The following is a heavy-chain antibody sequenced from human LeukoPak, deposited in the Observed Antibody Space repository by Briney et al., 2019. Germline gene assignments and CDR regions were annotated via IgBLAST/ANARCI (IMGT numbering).Heavy chain of an antibody. D-gene: IGHD3-9*01. J-gene: IGHJ2*01. CDR3: AKDFGYDILTGYDYWYFDL. V-gene: IGHV3-23*01. CDR1: GFTFSSYG. Sequence: GGTLRLSCAASGFTFSSYGMSWVRQAPGKGLDWVSVITGSGGSTYYADSVKGRFTISRDNSKNTLYLQMNTLRAEDTAVYYCAKDFGYDILTGYDYWYFDLWGRGTLVTVSS. CDR2: ITGSGGST.